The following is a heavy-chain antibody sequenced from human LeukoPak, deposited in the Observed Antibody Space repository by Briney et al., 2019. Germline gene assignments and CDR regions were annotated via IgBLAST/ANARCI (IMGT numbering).Heavy chain of an antibody. J-gene: IGHJ5*02. CDR1: GFTFSSYT. CDR2: ISSSSSTI. CDR3: ARLNWDDGAVPGFDH. D-gene: IGHD2-2*01. Sequence: GGSLRLSCAASGFTFSSYTMNWVRQTPGKGLEWVSYISSSSSTIYYADSVKGRFTISRDNAKNSLYLQMNSLRAEDTAVYYCARLNWDDGAVPGFDHWGQGILVTVSS. V-gene: IGHV3-48*04.